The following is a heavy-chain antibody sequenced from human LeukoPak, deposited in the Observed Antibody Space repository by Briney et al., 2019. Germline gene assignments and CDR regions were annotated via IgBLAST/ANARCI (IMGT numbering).Heavy chain of an antibody. CDR1: GFTFSSYG. V-gene: IGHV3-30*03. J-gene: IGHJ4*02. Sequence: GGSLRLSCAASGFTFSSYGMHWVRQAPGKGLEWVAVISYDGSNKYYADSVKGRFTISRDNSKNTLYLQMNSLRAEDTAVYYCARGRGRFLEWLLTDYWGQGTLVTVSS. CDR2: ISYDGSNK. CDR3: ARGRGRFLEWLLTDY. D-gene: IGHD3-3*01.